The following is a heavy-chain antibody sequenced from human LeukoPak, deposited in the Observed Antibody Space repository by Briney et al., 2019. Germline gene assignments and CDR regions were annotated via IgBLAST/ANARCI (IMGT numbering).Heavy chain of an antibody. D-gene: IGHD6-13*01. Sequence: ASVKVSCKASGYTFTSYDINWVRQATGQGLEWMGWMNPNSGNTGYAQKFQGRVTMTRNTSISTAYMELSSLRSEDTAVYYCARDSSSWTSFDYWGQGTLATVSS. CDR1: GYTFTSYD. V-gene: IGHV1-8*01. J-gene: IGHJ4*02. CDR3: ARDSSSWTSFDY. CDR2: MNPNSGNT.